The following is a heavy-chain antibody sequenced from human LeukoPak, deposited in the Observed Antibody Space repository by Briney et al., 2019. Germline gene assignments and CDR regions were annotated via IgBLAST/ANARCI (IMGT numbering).Heavy chain of an antibody. CDR2: IYYSGST. CDR1: GGSISSYY. D-gene: IGHD3-3*01. Sequence: SETLSLTCTVSGGSISSYYWSWIRQPPGKGLEWIGYIYYSGSTNYNPSLKSRVTISVNTSKNQFSLKLSSVTAADTAVYYCARGKTYYDFWSGYYAFDYWGQGTLVTVSS. V-gene: IGHV4-59*01. J-gene: IGHJ4*02. CDR3: ARGKTYYDFWSGYYAFDY.